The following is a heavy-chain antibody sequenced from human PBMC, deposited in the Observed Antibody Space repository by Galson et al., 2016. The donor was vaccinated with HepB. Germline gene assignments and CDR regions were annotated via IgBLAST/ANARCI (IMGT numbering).Heavy chain of an antibody. V-gene: IGHV3-11*01. Sequence: LRLSCAASGFASDDFYMSWIRQAPGKGLEWIAYISSSGSSTYYADSVRGRFTIPRDSAKNSLFLQMKSLRADDTALYYCARGGWLPRHMDYYYYGLDGWGQGTTVTVSS. D-gene: IGHD3-22*01. CDR1: GFASDDFY. CDR3: ARGGWLPRHMDYYYYGLDG. CDR2: ISSSGSST. J-gene: IGHJ6*02.